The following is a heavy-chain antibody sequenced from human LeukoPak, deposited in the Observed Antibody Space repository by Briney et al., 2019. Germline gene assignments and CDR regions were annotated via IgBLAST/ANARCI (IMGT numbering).Heavy chain of an antibody. CDR1: GLTFSSYA. Sequence: GGSLRLSCAASGLTFSSYAMHWVRQAPGKRPWRVAVISYDGSNKYYADSVKGRFTISRDNSKNTLYLQMNSLRAEDTAVYYCASRGITMVRGVTGGDRSGRTELYYWGQGTLVTVSS. V-gene: IGHV3-30*04. D-gene: IGHD3-10*01. CDR3: ASRGITMVRGVTGGDRSGRTELYY. J-gene: IGHJ4*02. CDR2: ISYDGSNK.